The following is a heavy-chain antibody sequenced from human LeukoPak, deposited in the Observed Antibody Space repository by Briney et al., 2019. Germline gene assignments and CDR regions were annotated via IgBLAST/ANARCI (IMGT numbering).Heavy chain of an antibody. CDR2: IYPSDSDT. J-gene: IGHJ4*02. Sequence: GESLKISCMGSGYSFTNYWIGWVRQVPGSGLEWVGVIYPSDSDTRYSPSFQGQVTISADKSIDTAYLQWSSLKASDTAMYYCARQRDSGFDFDYWGQGTLVTVSS. V-gene: IGHV5-51*01. CDR3: ARQRDSGFDFDY. D-gene: IGHD5-12*01. CDR1: GYSFTNYW.